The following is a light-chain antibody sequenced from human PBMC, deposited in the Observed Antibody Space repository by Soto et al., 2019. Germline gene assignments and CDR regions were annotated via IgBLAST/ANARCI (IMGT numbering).Light chain of an antibody. Sequence: QAVVTQPPSVSGAPGQRVTISCTGSSSNIGAGYDVHWYQQLPGTAPKLLIYGNSNRPSGVPDRFSGSKSGTSASLAITGFQAEDEADYYCQSYDSSLSVVFGGGTKVTVL. V-gene: IGLV1-40*01. CDR3: QSYDSSLSVV. CDR2: GNS. CDR1: SSNIGAGYD. J-gene: IGLJ2*01.